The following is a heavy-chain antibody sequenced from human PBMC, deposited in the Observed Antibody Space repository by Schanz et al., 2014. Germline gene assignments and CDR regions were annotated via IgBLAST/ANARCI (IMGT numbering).Heavy chain of an antibody. CDR2: VSRSTPDI. J-gene: IGHJ3*02. CDR3: AKSDAFDI. Sequence: EVHLLESGGGLVKPGGSLRLSCAASGFNFSDYAMCWVRQAPGKGLEWVSYVSRSTPDIYYADSVKGRFTMSRDNAKNSVFLQMNSLRAEDTAVYYCAKSDAFDIWGQGTLVTVSS. CDR1: GFNFSDYA. V-gene: IGHV3-21*01.